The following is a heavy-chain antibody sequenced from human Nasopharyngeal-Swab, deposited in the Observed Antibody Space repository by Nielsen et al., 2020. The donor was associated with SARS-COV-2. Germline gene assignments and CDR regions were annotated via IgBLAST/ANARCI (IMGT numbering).Heavy chain of an antibody. CDR1: GFTFSSPA. V-gene: IGHV3-30-3*01. Sequence: GESLKISCAASGFTFSSPAMHWVRQAPGKGLEWVAVISYDGSNKYFADSVKGRFTISRDNSKNTLYLQMNSLRAEDTAVYYCASPPLDSSGYYYGFHYWGRGTLVTVSS. J-gene: IGHJ4*02. CDR2: ISYDGSNK. CDR3: ASPPLDSSGYYYGFHY. D-gene: IGHD3-22*01.